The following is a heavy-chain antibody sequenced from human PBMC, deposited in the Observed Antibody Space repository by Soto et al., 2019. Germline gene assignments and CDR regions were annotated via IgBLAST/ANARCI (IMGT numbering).Heavy chain of an antibody. CDR2: ISAYNGDT. Sequence: ASVKVSCKASGYTFTSYGISWVRQAPGQGLEWMGWISAYNGDTNYAQKLQGRATMTTDTSTSTAYMELRSLRSDDTAVYYCARGLRDGSSGWYAYDYWGQGTLVTVSS. CDR3: ARGLRDGSSGWYAYDY. CDR1: GYTFTSYG. J-gene: IGHJ4*02. V-gene: IGHV1-18*01. D-gene: IGHD6-19*01.